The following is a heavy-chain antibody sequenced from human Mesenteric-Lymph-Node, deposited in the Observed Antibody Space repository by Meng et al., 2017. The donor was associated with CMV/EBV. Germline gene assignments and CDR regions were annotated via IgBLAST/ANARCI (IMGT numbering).Heavy chain of an antibody. V-gene: IGHV4-39*01. CDR2: IYYSGST. J-gene: IGHJ6*02. Sequence: SETLSLTCTVSGGSISSSSYYWGWIRQPPGKGLEWIGSIYYSGSTYYNPSLKSRVTISVDTSKNQFSLKLSSVTVADTAVYYCGAGYYYGMDVWGQGTTVTVSS. CDR3: GAGYYYGMDV. CDR1: GGSISSSSYY.